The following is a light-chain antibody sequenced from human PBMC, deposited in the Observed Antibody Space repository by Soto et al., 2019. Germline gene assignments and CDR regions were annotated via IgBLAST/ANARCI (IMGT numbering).Light chain of an antibody. V-gene: IGLV2-14*01. CDR2: DVS. Sequence: QSALTQPASVSGSPGQSITISCTGTYSNVGAYNYVCWHQQPPGKAPKLLFYDVSSRPSGVSNRFSASKSGNMAFLPISGLQAEYGAYYYCSSYTSRVSHVFGTGTKLTVL. CDR3: SSYTSRVSHV. J-gene: IGLJ1*01. CDR1: YSNVGAYNY.